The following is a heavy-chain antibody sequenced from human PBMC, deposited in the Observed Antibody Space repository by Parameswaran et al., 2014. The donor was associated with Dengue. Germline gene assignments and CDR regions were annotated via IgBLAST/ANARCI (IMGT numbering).Heavy chain of an antibody. D-gene: IGHD4-23*01. J-gene: IGHJ6*03. Sequence: ASETLSLTCTVSGGSVSSSIYYWSWIRQPAGKGLEWIGNIYYSGSTNYNPSLKSRVTISVDTSKNQFSLRLSSVTAADTAVYYCARSDRTVVTFDYSYYMDVWGKGTTVTVSS. CDR2: IYYSGST. CDR3: ARSDRTVVTFDYSYYMDV. CDR1: GGSVSSSIYY. V-gene: IGHV4-61*10.